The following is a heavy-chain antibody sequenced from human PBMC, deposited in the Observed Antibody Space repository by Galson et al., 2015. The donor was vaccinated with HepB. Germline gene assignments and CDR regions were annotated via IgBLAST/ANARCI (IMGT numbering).Heavy chain of an antibody. J-gene: IGHJ6*03. Sequence: SETLSLTCTVSGGSISGYYWTWIRQSPGKGLEWIGIISYSGTTNYSPSLRSRVTTSVDTSKNQFSLKLSSVTAADTAVYYCARDFEQQLAIRGSLYYPYYMDVWGKGTTDTVSS. V-gene: IGHV4-59*01. CDR1: GGSISGYY. CDR3: ARDFEQQLAIRGSLYYPYYMDV. CDR2: ISYSGTT. D-gene: IGHD6-13*01.